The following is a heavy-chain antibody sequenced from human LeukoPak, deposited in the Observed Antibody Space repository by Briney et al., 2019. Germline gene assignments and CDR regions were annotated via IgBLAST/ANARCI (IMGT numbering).Heavy chain of an antibody. Sequence: GGSLRLSCAASGFSFSGYAMSWVRQAPGKGLEWVSAVSGSGGTTFYADSVKGRFTISRDNSKNTLYLQMNSLRVEDTAVYYCARDRRYGDYPTSKYYYYGMDVWGQGTTVTVSS. CDR2: VSGSGGTT. J-gene: IGHJ6*02. D-gene: IGHD4-17*01. V-gene: IGHV3-23*01. CDR3: ARDRRYGDYPTSKYYYYGMDV. CDR1: GFSFSGYA.